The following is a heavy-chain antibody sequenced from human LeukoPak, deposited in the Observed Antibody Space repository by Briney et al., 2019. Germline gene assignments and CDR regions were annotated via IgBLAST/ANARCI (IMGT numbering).Heavy chain of an antibody. CDR2: ISISGSNM. CDR1: GFTFSSYE. D-gene: IGHD3-9*01. CDR3: ARVMSRGDFEWFEGGWYFDN. J-gene: IGHJ4*02. V-gene: IGHV3-48*03. Sequence: GGSLRLSCEGSGFTFSSYEMNWVRQAPGKGLEWVSYISISGSNMLYAESVKGRFTISRDNAKKSLYLQMNSLRVEDTAVYYCARVMSRGDFEWFEGGWYFDNWGQGNLVTVSS.